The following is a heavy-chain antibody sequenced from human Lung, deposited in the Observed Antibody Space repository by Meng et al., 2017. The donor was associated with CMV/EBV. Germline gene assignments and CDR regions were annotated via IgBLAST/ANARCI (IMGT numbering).Heavy chain of an antibody. CDR1: GGSFSGYY. D-gene: IGHD3-3*01. J-gene: IGHJ6*02. V-gene: IGHV4-34*01. Sequence: SETXSLXCAVYGGSFSGYYWSWIRQPPGKGLEWIGEINHSGSTNYNPSLKSRVTISVDTSKNQFSLKLSSVTAADTAVYYCARAFGGTIFGVVNYYYGMDVWXQGTXVTVSS. CDR2: INHSGST. CDR3: ARAFGGTIFGVVNYYYGMDV.